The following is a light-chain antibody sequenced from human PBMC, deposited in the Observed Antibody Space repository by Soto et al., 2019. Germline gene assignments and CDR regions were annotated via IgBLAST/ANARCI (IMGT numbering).Light chain of an antibody. CDR2: YAS. V-gene: IGKV1-8*01. CDR3: QQLFNYPRT. CDR1: QDIGRY. Sequence: AIRMTQSPSSFSASTGDRVSITCRATQDIGRYLAWYQQIPGKAPKLLIYYASDLQAGVPSRFSGSGSGTDFTLTISYLQSEDFGTYYCQQLFNYPRTFGQGTNVEIK. J-gene: IGKJ1*01.